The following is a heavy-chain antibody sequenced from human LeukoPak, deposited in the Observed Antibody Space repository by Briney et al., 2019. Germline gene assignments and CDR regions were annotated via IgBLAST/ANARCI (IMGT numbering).Heavy chain of an antibody. V-gene: IGHV3-21*01. CDR2: ISSTSRSYI. CDR1: GFTFSSYN. D-gene: IGHD3-10*02. CDR3: AELGITMIGGV. Sequence: PGGSLRLSCAASGFTFSSYNMNWVRQAPGKGLEWVSSISSTSRSYIYYADSVKGRFTISRDNAKNSLYLQMNSLRAGDTAVYYCAELGITMIGGVWGQGTLVTVSS. J-gene: IGHJ4*02.